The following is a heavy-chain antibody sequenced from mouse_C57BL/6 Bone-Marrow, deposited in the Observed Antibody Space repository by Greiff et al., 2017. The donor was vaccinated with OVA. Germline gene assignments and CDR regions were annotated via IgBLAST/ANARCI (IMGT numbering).Heavy chain of an antibody. D-gene: IGHD1-1*01. Sequence: QVQLQQPGAELVKPGASVKLSCKASGYTFTSYWMHWVQQRPGQGLEWIGMIHPNSGSTNYNEKFKSKATLTVDKSSSPAYMQLSSLTSEDAAVYYCARSGYYGSIYGGDYWGQGTTLTVSS. CDR2: IHPNSGST. V-gene: IGHV1-64*01. CDR3: ARSGYYGSIYGGDY. J-gene: IGHJ2*01. CDR1: GYTFTSYW.